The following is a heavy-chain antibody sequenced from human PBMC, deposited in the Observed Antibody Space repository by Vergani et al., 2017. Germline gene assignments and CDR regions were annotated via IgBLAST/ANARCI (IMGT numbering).Heavy chain of an antibody. CDR2: ISYDGSNK. CDR3: ASDNQYCSSTSCPPGYFDY. J-gene: IGHJ4*02. Sequence: QVQLVESGGGVVQLGRSLRLSCAASGFTFSSYAMHWVRQAPGKGLEWVAVISYDGSNKYYADSVKGRFTISRDNSKNTLYLQMNSLRAEDTAVYYCASDNQYCSSTSCPPGYFDYWGQGTLVTVAS. V-gene: IGHV3-30*04. D-gene: IGHD2-2*01. CDR1: GFTFSSYA.